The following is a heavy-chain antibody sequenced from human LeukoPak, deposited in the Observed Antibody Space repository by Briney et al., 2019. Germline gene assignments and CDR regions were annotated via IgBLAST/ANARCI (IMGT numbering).Heavy chain of an antibody. J-gene: IGHJ4*02. CDR3: ARISTETTVTAFDY. V-gene: IGHV4-31*03. D-gene: IGHD4-17*01. CDR2: IYYSGST. Sequence: SETLSLTCTVSGGSISSGGYYWSWIRQHPGKGLEWIGYIYYSGSTYYNPSLKSRVTISVDTSKNQFSLKLSSVTATDTAVYYCARISTETTVTAFDYWGQGTLVTVSS. CDR1: GGSISSGGYY.